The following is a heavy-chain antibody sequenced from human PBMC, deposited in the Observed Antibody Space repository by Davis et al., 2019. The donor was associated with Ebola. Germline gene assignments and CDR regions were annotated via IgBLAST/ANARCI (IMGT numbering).Heavy chain of an antibody. D-gene: IGHD3-22*01. CDR1: GFTLDDYA. Sequence: PGGSLRLSCAVSGFTLDDYAMHWVRQAPGKGLEWVSGINWNSNKRGYADSVKGRFTISRDNAKNSLNLQMNSLRAEDTAFYYCTKDKVYDSSGYFDYWGQGTLVTVSS. V-gene: IGHV3-9*01. CDR2: INWNSNKR. J-gene: IGHJ4*02. CDR3: TKDKVYDSSGYFDY.